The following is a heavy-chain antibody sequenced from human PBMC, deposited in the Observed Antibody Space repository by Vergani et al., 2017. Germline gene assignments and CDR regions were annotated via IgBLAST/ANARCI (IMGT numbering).Heavy chain of an antibody. CDR1: GFTFSSYA. CDR3: AKDSSYSSSSGY. Sequence: EVQLLESGGGLVQPGGSLRLSCAASGFTFSSYAMSWVRQAPGKGLEWVSAISGSGGSTYYADSGKGRFTISRENSKNTLYLQMNSLRAEDTAVYYCAKDSSYSSSSGYWGQGTLVTVSS. D-gene: IGHD6-6*01. CDR2: ISGSGGST. J-gene: IGHJ4*02. V-gene: IGHV3-23*01.